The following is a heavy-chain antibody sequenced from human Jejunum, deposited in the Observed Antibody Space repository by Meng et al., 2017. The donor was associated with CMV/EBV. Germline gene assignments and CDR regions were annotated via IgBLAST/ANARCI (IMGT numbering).Heavy chain of an antibody. CDR1: GFTFRNFA. V-gene: IGHV3-23*01. Sequence: EVQLLESGGDLIQPGGSLIVSCAASGFTFRNFAMNWVRQAPGKGLEFVARIGGDDFTEYRDSVKGRFTISRDNSKNMMYLQMNSLRVEDTAVYYCAKDLSVRSEFDNWGQGTLVTVSS. J-gene: IGHJ4*02. D-gene: IGHD1-14*01. CDR2: IGGDDFT. CDR3: AKDLSVRSEFDN.